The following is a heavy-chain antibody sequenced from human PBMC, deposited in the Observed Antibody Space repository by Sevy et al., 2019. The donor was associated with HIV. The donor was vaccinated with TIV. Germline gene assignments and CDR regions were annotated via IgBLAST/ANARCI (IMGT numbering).Heavy chain of an antibody. CDR1: GVSISNYY. CDR3: ARGGPNQQQLDYFAY. D-gene: IGHD6-13*01. J-gene: IGHJ4*02. Sequence: SETLSLTCTVSGVSISNYYWAWIRQPPGKGLECVGFSGSTNYNPSLKSRVTTSVDTSKNHFSLKLSSVTVADTAIYYSARGGPNQQQLDYFAYWGQGTLVTDSS. V-gene: IGHV4-59*01. CDR2: SGST.